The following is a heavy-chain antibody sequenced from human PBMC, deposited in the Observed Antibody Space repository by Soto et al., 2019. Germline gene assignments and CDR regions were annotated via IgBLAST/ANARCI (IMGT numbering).Heavy chain of an antibody. Sequence: ASVKVSCKASGYTFIDYAMHWVRQAPGQRLECMGWINPGDGNTRYSQKFQGRVTITRDTSASTAYMELSSLRSEDTAVYYCARTNYDFWSGSHNWFDPWGQGTLVTVSS. CDR3: ARTNYDFWSGSHNWFDP. D-gene: IGHD3-3*01. CDR2: INPGDGNT. J-gene: IGHJ5*02. V-gene: IGHV1-3*01. CDR1: GYTFIDYA.